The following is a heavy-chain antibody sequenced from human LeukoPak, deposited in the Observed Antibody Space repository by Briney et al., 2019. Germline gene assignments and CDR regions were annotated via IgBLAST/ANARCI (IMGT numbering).Heavy chain of an antibody. J-gene: IGHJ4*02. V-gene: IGHV4-4*07. CDR2: IYNSGST. CDR3: ARSTFLVTAPGLYYFDY. Sequence: PSETLSLTCTVSGGSISSYYWSWIRQPAGKGLEWIGHIYNSGSTNYNPSLKGRVTMSVATSKNQFSLHLSSVTAADTAVYYCARSTFLVTAPGLYYFDYWGQGTLVAVSS. D-gene: IGHD6-13*01. CDR1: GGSISSYY.